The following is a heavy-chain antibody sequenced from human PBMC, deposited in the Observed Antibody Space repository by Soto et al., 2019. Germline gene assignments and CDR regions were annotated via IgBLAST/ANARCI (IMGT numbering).Heavy chain of an antibody. CDR3: AKFFAETGGSSGWPWSFHY. V-gene: IGHV3-23*01. D-gene: IGHD6-25*01. CDR2: ISGSGATT. J-gene: IGHJ4*02. CDR1: GFTFSSYA. Sequence: EVQLLESGGGLVQPGRSLRVSCAASGFTFSSYAMSWVRQAPGKGLEWVSAISGSGATTYYADSVQGWFTISRDNSESTLSLQMNSLRVEDTAIYYCAKFFAETGGSSGWPWSFHYWGQGTLVTVSS.